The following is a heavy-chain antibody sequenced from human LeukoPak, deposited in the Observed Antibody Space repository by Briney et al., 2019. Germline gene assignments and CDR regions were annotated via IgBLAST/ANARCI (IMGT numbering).Heavy chain of an antibody. CDR3: ARIRQRGTKYYFDY. D-gene: IGHD1-7*01. Sequence: GGSLRLSCAASGFTFSSYCMSWVRQAPGKGLEWVANVKQDGSEKYYVDSVKGRFTISRDNAKNSLYLQMSSLRAEDTAVYYCARIRQRGTKYYFDYWGQGTLVTVSS. J-gene: IGHJ4*02. V-gene: IGHV3-7*01. CDR2: VKQDGSEK. CDR1: GFTFSSYC.